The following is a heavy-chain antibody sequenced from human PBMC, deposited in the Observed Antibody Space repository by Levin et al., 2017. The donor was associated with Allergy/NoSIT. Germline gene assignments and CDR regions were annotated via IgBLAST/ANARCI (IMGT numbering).Heavy chain of an antibody. CDR3: ARGRVIVATIKAPKTIKVFDY. J-gene: IGHJ4*02. V-gene: IGHV4-34*01. CDR2: INHSGST. CDR1: GGSFSGYY. D-gene: IGHD5-12*01. Sequence: PSETLSLTCAVYGGSFSGYYWSWIRQPPGKGLEWIGEINHSGSTNYNPSLKSRVTISVDTSKNQFSLKLSSVTAADTAVYYCARGRVIVATIKAPKTIKVFDYWGQGTLVTVSS.